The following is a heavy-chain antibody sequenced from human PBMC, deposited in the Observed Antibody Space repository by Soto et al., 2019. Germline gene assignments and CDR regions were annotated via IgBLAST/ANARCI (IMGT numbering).Heavy chain of an antibody. CDR3: ARHEGNGNVWPLDY. D-gene: IGHD2-8*01. Sequence: PSETLSLTCTVSGDSIGTTHSYWAWIRQSPGKGLEWIGNIHYSGSTYYMPSLRSRVTLSEDTSKNQFSLRLTSVTAEDTAVYYCARHEGNGNVWPLDYWGQGILVTVSS. CDR2: IHYSGST. CDR1: GDSIGTTHSY. J-gene: IGHJ4*02. V-gene: IGHV4-39*01.